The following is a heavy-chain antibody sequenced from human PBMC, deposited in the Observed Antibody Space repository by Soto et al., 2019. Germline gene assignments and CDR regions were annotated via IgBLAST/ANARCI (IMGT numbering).Heavy chain of an antibody. CDR2: IYHSGST. D-gene: IGHD3-10*01. V-gene: IGHV4-4*02. CDR1: GGSISSGYW. Sequence: ASETLSLTCAVSGGSISSGYWWSWVRQPPGKGLEWIGEIYHSGSTNYNPSLKSRVTISLDKSKNQFSLNLSSVTAADTAVYYCAKGVYGSGSPNWFDPWGQGTQVTVSS. J-gene: IGHJ5*02. CDR3: AKGVYGSGSPNWFDP.